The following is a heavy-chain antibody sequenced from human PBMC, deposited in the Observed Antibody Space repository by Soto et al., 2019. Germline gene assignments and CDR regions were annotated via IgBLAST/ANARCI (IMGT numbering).Heavy chain of an antibody. CDR3: AADYDFWSGYYKRNWFDP. V-gene: IGHV1-69*13. Sequence: SVKVSCKACGGTFSSYAISWVRQAPGQGLEWMGGIIPIFGTANYAQKFQGRVTITADESTSTAYMELSSLRSEDTAVYYCAADYDFWSGYYKRNWFDPWGQGTLVTVSS. CDR2: IIPIFGTA. J-gene: IGHJ5*02. D-gene: IGHD3-3*01. CDR1: GGTFSSYA.